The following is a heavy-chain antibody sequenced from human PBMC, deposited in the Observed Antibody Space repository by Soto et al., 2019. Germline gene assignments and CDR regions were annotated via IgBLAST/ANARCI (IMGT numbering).Heavy chain of an antibody. CDR3: ARPPGERGYYPLDY. Sequence: QVQLVESGGGVVQPGRSLRLSCAASGFTFSSYGMHWVRQAPGKGLEWVAVIWYDGSNKYYADSVKGRFTISRDNSKNTLYLQMNSLRAEDTAVYYCARPPGERGYYPLDYWGQGTLVTVSS. CDR2: IWYDGSNK. J-gene: IGHJ4*02. CDR1: GFTFSSYG. D-gene: IGHD3-3*01. V-gene: IGHV3-33*01.